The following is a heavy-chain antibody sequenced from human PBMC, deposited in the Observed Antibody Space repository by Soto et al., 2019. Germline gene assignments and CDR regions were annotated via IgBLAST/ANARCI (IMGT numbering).Heavy chain of an antibody. J-gene: IGHJ4*02. CDR1: GYTFRNFG. CDR2: ISAYNANA. D-gene: IGHD6-6*01. CDR3: ARRFSSSSSTFDY. V-gene: IGHV1-18*01. Sequence: SVKVSCKASGYTFRNFGISWVRQVPGQGLEWMGWISAYNANANYAQKFQGRLTMTADTSTSTAYMELRSLRSDDTAVYYCARRFSSSSSTFDYWGQGTLVTVSS.